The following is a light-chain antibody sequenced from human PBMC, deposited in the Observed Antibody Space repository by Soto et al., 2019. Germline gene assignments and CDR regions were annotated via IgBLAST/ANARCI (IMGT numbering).Light chain of an antibody. CDR1: QNIGSF. J-gene: IGKJ5*01. CDR3: QQGSTTPIT. V-gene: IGKV1-39*01. Sequence: DIQMTQSQSSLSASIGDRVTITCRASQNIGSFLHWYQQKPGEAPRLLVYSAFRIQSGVPSRFNASGSGTDFTLSISSLQPEDLSTYYCQQGSTTPITFGLGTRLDTK. CDR2: SAF.